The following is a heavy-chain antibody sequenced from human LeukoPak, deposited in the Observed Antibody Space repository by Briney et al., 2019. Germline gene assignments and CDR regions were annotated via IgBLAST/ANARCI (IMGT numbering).Heavy chain of an antibody. CDR1: GFTFSDYW. V-gene: IGHV3-7*01. J-gene: IGHJ4*02. Sequence: GGSLRLSCTASGFTFSDYWMTWVRQAPGKGPEWVANIKQDGSQRYYVDSVRGRFTISRDNAKNSLYLQMNSLRAEDTAVYYCARAQGGYSYGYGDYWGQGTLVTVSS. CDR2: IKQDGSQR. CDR3: ARAQGGYSYGYGDY. D-gene: IGHD5-18*01.